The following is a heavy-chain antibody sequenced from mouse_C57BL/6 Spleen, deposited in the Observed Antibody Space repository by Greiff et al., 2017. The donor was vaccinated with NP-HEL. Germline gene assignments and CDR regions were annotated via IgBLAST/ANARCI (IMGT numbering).Heavy chain of an antibody. D-gene: IGHD2-4*01. V-gene: IGHV1-64*01. CDR2: IHPNSGST. Sequence: VQLQQPGAELVKPGASVKLSCKASGYTFTSYWMHWVKQRPGQGLEWIGMIHPNSGSTNYNEKFKSKATLTVDKSSSTAYMQLSSLTSEDSAVYYCARRGNYDYVQALGYWGQGTTLTVSS. J-gene: IGHJ2*01. CDR3: ARRGNYDYVQALGY. CDR1: GYTFTSYW.